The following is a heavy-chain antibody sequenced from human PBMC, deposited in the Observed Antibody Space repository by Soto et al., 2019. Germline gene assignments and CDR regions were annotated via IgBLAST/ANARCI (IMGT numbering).Heavy chain of an antibody. V-gene: IGHV4-4*07. CDR3: ATKGDYGGWFDP. CDR2: ISNGGTT. D-gene: IGHD3-10*01. Sequence: SETLALTCSISGASISDKYWSWLRQSAEKGLEFIGRISNGGTTIYNPSLKSRVTMSLDTSKTHFSLKLTSVTAADTAVYYCATKGDYGGWFDPWGQGTLVTVSA. J-gene: IGHJ5*02. CDR1: GASISDKY.